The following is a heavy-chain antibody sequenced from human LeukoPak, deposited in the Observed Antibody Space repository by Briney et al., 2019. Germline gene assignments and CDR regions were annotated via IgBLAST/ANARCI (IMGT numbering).Heavy chain of an antibody. Sequence: GGSLRLSCAASGFTFSSYGMHWVRQAPGKGLEWVAFIRYDGSNKYYADSVKGRFTISRDNSKNTLYLQMNSLRAEDTAVYYCAKYRSSSESDGFDMWGQGTMVTVSS. J-gene: IGHJ3*02. CDR3: AKYRSSSESDGFDM. D-gene: IGHD6-6*01. CDR2: IRYDGSNK. V-gene: IGHV3-30*02. CDR1: GFTFSSYG.